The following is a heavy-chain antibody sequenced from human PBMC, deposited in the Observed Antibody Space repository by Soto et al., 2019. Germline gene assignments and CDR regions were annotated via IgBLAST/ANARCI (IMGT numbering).Heavy chain of an antibody. CDR2: IVVGSGST. CDR3: TRDLFSYDYSGILWFDP. Sequence: GASVKVSCKVSGITFRRSAVQWMRQARGQPLGWIGRIVVGSGSTTYAQIVQERITITRDMSTSTVYMDLRSLRPEDTAVYYCTRDLFSYDYSGILWFDPWGQGTLVTVSS. J-gene: IGHJ5*02. CDR1: GITFRRSA. V-gene: IGHV1-58*01. D-gene: IGHD3-16*01.